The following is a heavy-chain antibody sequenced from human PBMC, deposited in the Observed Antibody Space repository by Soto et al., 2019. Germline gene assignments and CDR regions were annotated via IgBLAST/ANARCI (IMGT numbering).Heavy chain of an antibody. CDR3: VKDESVNWYSGHFRH. CDR1: GFTFDDYA. Sequence: LRLSCAASGFTFDDYAMHWVRQVPGKGLEWVSGINWNSGSIGYGDSVKGRFAISRDNAKNSLHLQMNSLSAEDTAFYYCVKDESVNWYSGHFRHWGQGTLVTVSS. V-gene: IGHV3-9*01. CDR2: INWNSGSI. D-gene: IGHD1-26*01. J-gene: IGHJ1*01.